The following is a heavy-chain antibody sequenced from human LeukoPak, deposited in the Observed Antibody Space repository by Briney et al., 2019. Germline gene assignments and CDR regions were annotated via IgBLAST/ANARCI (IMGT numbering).Heavy chain of an antibody. D-gene: IGHD2-15*01. Sequence: GGSLRLSCAASGFTFSNAWMSWVRQAPGKGLEWVSYITSSSSIIYYADSVKGRFTISRDNAKNSLYLQMNSLRAEDTAVYYCARGDCSGGSCYFDPWGQGTLVTVSS. CDR3: ARGDCSGGSCYFDP. CDR1: GFTFSNAW. CDR2: ITSSSSII. J-gene: IGHJ5*02. V-gene: IGHV3-48*01.